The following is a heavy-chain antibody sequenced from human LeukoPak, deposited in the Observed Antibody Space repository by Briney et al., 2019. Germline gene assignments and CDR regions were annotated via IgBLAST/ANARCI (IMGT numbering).Heavy chain of an antibody. Sequence: PSQTLSLTCTVSGGSISSGSYYWSWIRQPAGKGLEWIGRIYTSGSTNYNPSLKSRVTMSVDTSKNQFSLKLSSVTAADTAVYYCAREAPRELLDFDYWGQGTLVTVSS. CDR3: AREAPRELLDFDY. D-gene: IGHD1-26*01. CDR2: IYTSGST. V-gene: IGHV4-61*02. CDR1: GGSISSGSYY. J-gene: IGHJ4*02.